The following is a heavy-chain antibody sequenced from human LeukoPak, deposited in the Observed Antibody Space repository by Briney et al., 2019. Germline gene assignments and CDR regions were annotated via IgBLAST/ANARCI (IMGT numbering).Heavy chain of an antibody. CDR1: GFSSSLYW. CDR2: IDTDESES. D-gene: IGHD5-24*01. Sequence: PGGSLRLSCAASGFSSSLYWMHWVRQAPGKGLVWVSRIDTDESESDYADSVKGRFTISRDNAKNTVYLQMNSLRAEDTAVYYCVRGLQGIDYWGQGTLVTVSS. V-gene: IGHV3-74*01. CDR3: VRGLQGIDY. J-gene: IGHJ4*02.